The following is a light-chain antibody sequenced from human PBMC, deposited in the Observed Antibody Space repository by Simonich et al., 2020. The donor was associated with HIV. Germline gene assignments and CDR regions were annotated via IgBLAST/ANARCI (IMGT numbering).Light chain of an antibody. V-gene: IGLV2-14*02. CDR1: ISDVGSYNL. Sequence: QSALTQPASVSGSPGQSITISCTGTISDVGSYNLVSWYQQHPGKAPKLIIYNVSNRPSGVSNRFSGSKSGNTASLTISGLQAEDEADYHCSSYTSSSTVVFGGGTKVTVL. CDR3: SSYTSSSTVV. J-gene: IGLJ2*01. CDR2: NVS.